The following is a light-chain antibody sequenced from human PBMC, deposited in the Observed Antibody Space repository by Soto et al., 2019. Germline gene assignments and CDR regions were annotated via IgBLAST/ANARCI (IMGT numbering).Light chain of an antibody. CDR3: QQYDNLPPSWT. CDR1: QDISNY. Sequence: DIQMTQSPSSLSASVGDRVTITCQASQDISNYLNWYQQKPGKAPKLLIYDASNLETGVPSRFSGSGSGTDFTFTISSLQPEDTATYYCQQYDNLPPSWTFGQGTKVDIK. J-gene: IGKJ1*01. CDR2: DAS. V-gene: IGKV1-33*01.